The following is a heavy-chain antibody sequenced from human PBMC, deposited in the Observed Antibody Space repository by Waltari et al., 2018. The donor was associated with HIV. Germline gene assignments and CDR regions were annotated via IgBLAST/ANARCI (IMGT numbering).Heavy chain of an antibody. CDR1: GFTFTNYA. CDR2: IIGSGGST. CDR3: AKEDSTGSSGYYPLHY. J-gene: IGHJ4*02. Sequence: EVQLVESGGGLVQPGGSLRLSCAASGFTFTNYAMKWVRQAQGNGLEWVSAIIGSGGSTYYADSVKGRFTITRPTSKNTLYLQMKSLRVEDTALYYCAKEDSTGSSGYYPLHYWGQGTRIIVSS. V-gene: IGHV3-23*04. D-gene: IGHD3-22*01.